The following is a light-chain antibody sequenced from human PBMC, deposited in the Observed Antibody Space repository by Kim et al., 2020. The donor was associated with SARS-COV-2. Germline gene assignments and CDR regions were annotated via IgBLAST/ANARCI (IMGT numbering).Light chain of an antibody. V-gene: IGLV1-47*01. CDR2: KNS. CDR1: SSNIGSNN. Sequence: GQRVTISCSGSSSNIGSNNVYWYQQLPGRAPNVLLYKNSQRPSGVSDRFSGSRSGTSASLAISGLRSDDEAVYHCVAWDDGLSVWMFGGGTQLTVL. J-gene: IGLJ3*02. CDR3: VAWDDGLSVWM.